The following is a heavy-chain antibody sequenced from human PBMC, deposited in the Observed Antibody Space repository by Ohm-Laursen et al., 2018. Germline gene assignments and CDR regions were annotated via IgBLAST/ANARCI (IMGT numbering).Heavy chain of an antibody. CDR3: ARLSSGWSY. J-gene: IGHJ4*02. CDR1: GFTFSSYS. D-gene: IGHD6-19*01. CDR2: ISSSSSYI. V-gene: IGHV3-21*01. Sequence: LSLTCAASGFTFSSYSMNWVRQAPGKGLEWVSSISSSSSYIYYADSVKGRFTISRDNAKNSLYLQMNSLRAEDTAVYYCARLSSGWSYWGQGTLVTVSS.